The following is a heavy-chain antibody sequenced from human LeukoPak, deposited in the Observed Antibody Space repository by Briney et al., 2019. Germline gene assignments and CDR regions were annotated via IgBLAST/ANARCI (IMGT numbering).Heavy chain of an antibody. D-gene: IGHD1-1*01. CDR2: MSGDGDRT. CDR1: GFTFSSYA. J-gene: IGHJ4*02. Sequence: GGSLRLSCAASGFTFSSYAMSWVRQAPGKGLEWVSDMSGDGDRTHYADSVKGRFTISRDNSKNTLYLQMNSLRAEDTAVYYCGRDIQLSYLGQGTLVTVSS. V-gene: IGHV3-23*01. CDR3: GRDIQLSY.